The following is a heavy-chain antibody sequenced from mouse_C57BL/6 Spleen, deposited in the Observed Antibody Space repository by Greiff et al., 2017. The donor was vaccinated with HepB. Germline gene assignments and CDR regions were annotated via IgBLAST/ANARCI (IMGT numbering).Heavy chain of an antibody. CDR2: IYPGSGST. D-gene: IGHD2-4*01. CDR1: GYTFTSYW. CDR3: AIWAYDYDGAYWYFDV. J-gene: IGHJ1*03. V-gene: IGHV1-55*01. Sequence: QVQLQQPGAELVKPGASVKMSCKASGYTFTSYWITWVKQRPGQGLEWIGDIYPGSGSTNYNEKFKSKATLTVDTSSSTAYMQLSSLTSEDSAVYYCAIWAYDYDGAYWYFDVWGTGTTVTVSS.